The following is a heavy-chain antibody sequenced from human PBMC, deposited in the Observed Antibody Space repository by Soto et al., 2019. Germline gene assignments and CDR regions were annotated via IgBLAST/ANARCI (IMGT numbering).Heavy chain of an antibody. CDR2: ISTYNTNT. CDR3: ARWAGQVRDYGGPFDY. V-gene: IGHV1-18*04. CDR1: GERFTTYG. Sequence: QVQLVQSGAEVKNPGASVTVSCKASGERFTTYGISWVRQAPGQGLEWVGWISTYNTNTNFAPKFQGRLLLITDTSSTTAHMELRSLRPDDTAVYYCARWAGQVRDYGGPFDYWGQGTLVTVSS. D-gene: IGHD4-17*01. J-gene: IGHJ4*02.